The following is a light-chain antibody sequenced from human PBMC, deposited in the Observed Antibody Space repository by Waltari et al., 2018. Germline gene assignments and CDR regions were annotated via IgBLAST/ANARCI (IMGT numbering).Light chain of an antibody. CDR3: SSYTISSTLNWV. J-gene: IGLJ3*02. CDR2: DVS. CDR1: SSDVGGFNF. Sequence: QSALTQPASVSGSPGQSITISCTGTSSDVGGFNFVSWYQQHPGKAPKLMIYDVSKRPSGFSNRFSGSKSGNTASLTISGLQAEDEADYYCSSYTISSTLNWVFGGGTKLTVL. V-gene: IGLV2-14*03.